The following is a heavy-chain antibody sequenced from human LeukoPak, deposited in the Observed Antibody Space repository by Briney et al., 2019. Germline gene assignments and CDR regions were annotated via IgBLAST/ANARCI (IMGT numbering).Heavy chain of an antibody. CDR2: LSYSGST. J-gene: IGHJ2*01. D-gene: IGHD7-27*01. V-gene: IGHV4-39*01. Sequence: SETLSLTCTVSGDSISSSSYSWGWIRQPPGKGLEWIGSLSYSGSTYFNPSLKSRVTISVDASQNQFSLKLSSVTAADTALYYCARLTPTGVGRGFFGLWGRGTLVTVSS. CDR1: GDSISSSSYS. CDR3: ARLTPTGVGRGFFGL.